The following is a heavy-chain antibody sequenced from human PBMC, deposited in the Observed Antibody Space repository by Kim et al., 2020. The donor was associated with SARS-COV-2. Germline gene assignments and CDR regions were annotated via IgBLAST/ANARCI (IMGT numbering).Heavy chain of an antibody. V-gene: IGHV3-30*07. J-gene: IGHJ4*02. Sequence: ADSVKGRFTLYRDNSKNTLYLQMDSLRAEETAVYYCARGPYYIAYWGQGTLVTVSS. CDR3: ARGPYYIAY.